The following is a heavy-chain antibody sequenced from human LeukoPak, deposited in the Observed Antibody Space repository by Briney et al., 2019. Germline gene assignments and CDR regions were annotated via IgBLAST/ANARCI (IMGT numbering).Heavy chain of an antibody. Sequence: GGSLRLSCAASGFTFSGSAMHWVRQASGKGLEWVGRIRSKANSYATAYAASVKGRFTISRDDSKNTAYLQMNSLKTEDTAVYYCAKVMGNIVGATPSDYWGQGTLVTVSS. V-gene: IGHV3-73*01. CDR2: IRSKANSYAT. CDR3: AKVMGNIVGATPSDY. J-gene: IGHJ4*02. D-gene: IGHD1-26*01. CDR1: GFTFSGSA.